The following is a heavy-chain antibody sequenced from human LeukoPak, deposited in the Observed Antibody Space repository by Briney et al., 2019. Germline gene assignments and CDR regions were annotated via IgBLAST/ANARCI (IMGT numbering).Heavy chain of an antibody. CDR2: INPKSGDT. CDR3: ARQVPGSGDYYIDY. D-gene: IGHD3-10*01. Sequence: GASVKVSCKASGYTFTGYYMHWVRQAPGQGLEWMGWINPKSGDTNYAQKFQGRVSMTRDTSISTAYMDLSRLRSDDTALYYCARQVPGSGDYYIDYWGQGTLVTVSS. J-gene: IGHJ4*02. CDR1: GYTFTGYY. V-gene: IGHV1-2*02.